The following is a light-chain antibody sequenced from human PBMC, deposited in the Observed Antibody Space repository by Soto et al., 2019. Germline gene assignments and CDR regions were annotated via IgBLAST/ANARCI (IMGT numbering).Light chain of an antibody. Sequence: EIVLTQSPGTLSLSPGERATLSCRASQSIASSYLAWYQQKPGQPPRLLLYRTFNRATGIPDRFSGSGSGTDFTLTISRLEPEDFATYYCQQAHSFPYTFGQGTKLRIK. J-gene: IGKJ2*01. V-gene: IGKV3-20*01. CDR2: RTF. CDR1: QSIASSY. CDR3: QQAHSFPYT.